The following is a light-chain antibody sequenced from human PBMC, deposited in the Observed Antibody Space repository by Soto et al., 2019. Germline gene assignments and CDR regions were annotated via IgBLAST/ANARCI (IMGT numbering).Light chain of an antibody. Sequence: QSVLTQPASVSGSPGQSITISCTGNSSDVGAYNYVSWYQLHPGKAPKVMIYDVSNRPSGVSNRFSGSKSGNPASLTISGFQAGDEADYYCSSYTGSSTRFVFGTGTKVTVL. CDR3: SSYTGSSTRFV. J-gene: IGLJ1*01. V-gene: IGLV2-14*03. CDR1: SSDVGAYNY. CDR2: DVS.